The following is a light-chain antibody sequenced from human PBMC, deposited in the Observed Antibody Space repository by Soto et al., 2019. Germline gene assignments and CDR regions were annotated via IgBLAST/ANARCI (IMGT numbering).Light chain of an antibody. CDR3: QQANHFPLT. V-gene: IGKV1-12*01. CDR1: QNIGTW. Sequence: DIQMTQSPSSVSAYIGDRVTITCRASQNIGTWLAWYQQKPGKAPKYLIYGASNLLSGVPSRFSGSGYGRDFTLTISSLQPEDFASYFCQQANHFPLTFGGGTRVDIK. CDR2: GAS. J-gene: IGKJ4*01.